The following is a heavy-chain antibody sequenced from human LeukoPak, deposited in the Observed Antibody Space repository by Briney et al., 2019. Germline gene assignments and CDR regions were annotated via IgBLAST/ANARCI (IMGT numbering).Heavy chain of an antibody. J-gene: IGHJ4*02. CDR1: GGSISSYY. CDR3: ARGRDSYYYDSSGPFDY. Sequence: SETLSLTCTVSGGSISSYYWSWIRQPAGKGLEWIGRIYTSGSTNYNPSLKSRVTISVDTSKNQFSLKLSSVTAADTAVYYCARGRDSYYYDSSGPFDYWGQGTLVTVSS. CDR2: IYTSGST. V-gene: IGHV4-4*07. D-gene: IGHD3-22*01.